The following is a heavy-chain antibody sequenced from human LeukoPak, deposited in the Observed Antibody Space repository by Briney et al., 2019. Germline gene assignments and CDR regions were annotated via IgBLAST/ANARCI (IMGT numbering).Heavy chain of an antibody. D-gene: IGHD3-10*01. J-gene: IGHJ5*02. CDR3: ARVDRGESFYPNWFDP. CDR1: GGSISSSNW. V-gene: IGHV4-4*02. CDR2: IYHSGST. Sequence: PSETLSLTCAVSGGSISSSNWWSWVRQPPGKGLEWIGEIYHSGSTKYNPSLKSRVAISVDKSKNQFSLKLSSATAADTAVYYCARVDRGESFYPNWFDPWGQGTLVTVSS.